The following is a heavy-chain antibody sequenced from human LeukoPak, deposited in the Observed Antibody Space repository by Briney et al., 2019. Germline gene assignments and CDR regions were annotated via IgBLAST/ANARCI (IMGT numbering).Heavy chain of an antibody. CDR1: GGSINNYY. Sequence: SETLSLTCTVSGGSINNYYWSWIRQPAGKGLEWIGRIYTRGSTNYNPSLKSRVTMSVDTPKNQFSLKLSSVTGADTAVYYCARGRYCSADICSGGDAFDIWGQGTMVSVSS. CDR2: IYTRGST. D-gene: IGHD2-15*01. V-gene: IGHV4-4*07. CDR3: ARGRYCSADICSGGDAFDI. J-gene: IGHJ3*02.